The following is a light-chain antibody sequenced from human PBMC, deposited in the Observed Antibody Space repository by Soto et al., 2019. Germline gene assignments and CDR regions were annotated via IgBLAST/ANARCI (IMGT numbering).Light chain of an antibody. V-gene: IGLV2-14*03. CDR3: SSYTTSNTRQIV. Sequence: SLLTQPASVFGSPGQSITISCTGPSSDVCGYNYVSWYQHHPGKAPKLMIYDVSNRPSGVSNRFSGSKSGNTASLTISGLQPEDEADYYCSSYTTSNTRQIVFGTGTKVTVL. CDR1: SSDVCGYNY. J-gene: IGLJ1*01. CDR2: DVS.